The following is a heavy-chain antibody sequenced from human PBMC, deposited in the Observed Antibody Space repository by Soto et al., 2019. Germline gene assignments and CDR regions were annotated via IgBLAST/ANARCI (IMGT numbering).Heavy chain of an antibody. CDR3: ARAPNSSPTHSPLKNYYFDY. CDR1: GGSISSGGYF. CDR2: IYYSGRT. D-gene: IGHD6-13*01. V-gene: IGHV4-31*03. Sequence: HVQLQESGPGLVKPSQTLSLTCTVSGGSISSGGYFWSWIRQHPGKGLEWIGFIYYSGRTYYNPSLNGRMTISVDTSKNHISLNLSSVTAADTAMYYCARAPNSSPTHSPLKNYYFDYWGQGTLVTVSS. J-gene: IGHJ4*02.